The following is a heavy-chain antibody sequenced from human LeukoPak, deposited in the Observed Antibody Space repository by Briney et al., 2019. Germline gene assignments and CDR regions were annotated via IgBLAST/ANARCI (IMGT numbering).Heavy chain of an antibody. D-gene: IGHD3-3*01. J-gene: IGHJ3*02. Sequence: SETLSLTCTVSGGSVSSGSYYWSWIRRPPGKGLEWIGYIYYTGNTNYNPSLKSRATISVDTSKNQFSLKLSSVTAADTAVYYCARVWSGEDAFDIWGQGTMVTVSS. CDR3: ARVWSGEDAFDI. V-gene: IGHV4-61*01. CDR2: IYYTGNT. CDR1: GGSVSSGSYY.